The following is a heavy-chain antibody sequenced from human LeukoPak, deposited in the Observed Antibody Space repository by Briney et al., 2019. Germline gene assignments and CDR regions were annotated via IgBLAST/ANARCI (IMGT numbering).Heavy chain of an antibody. D-gene: IGHD6-19*01. V-gene: IGHV1-18*01. CDR3: ARGTSGWYWPDT. CDR1: GYTFDSYG. J-gene: IGHJ5*02. Sequence: GAPVTVSRKASGYTFDSYGITWVRQAPGQGREWMGWISVYSGETDSAQNVKGRVTMTTDTSTTTAYLELRGLTSDDTAVYYCARGTSGWYWPDTWGQG. CDR2: ISVYSGET.